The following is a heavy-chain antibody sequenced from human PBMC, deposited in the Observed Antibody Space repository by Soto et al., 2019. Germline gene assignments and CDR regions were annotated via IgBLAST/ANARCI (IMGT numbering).Heavy chain of an antibody. D-gene: IGHD4-17*01. V-gene: IGHV3-73*01. J-gene: IGHJ3*02. Sequence: GGSLRLSCAASGFTFSGSAMHWVRQASGKGLEWVGRIRSKANSYATAYAASVKGRFTISRDDSKNTAYLQMNSLKTEDMAVYYCTRNHDYGDYDAFDIWGQGTMVTVSS. CDR1: GFTFSGSA. CDR3: TRNHDYGDYDAFDI. CDR2: IRSKANSYAT.